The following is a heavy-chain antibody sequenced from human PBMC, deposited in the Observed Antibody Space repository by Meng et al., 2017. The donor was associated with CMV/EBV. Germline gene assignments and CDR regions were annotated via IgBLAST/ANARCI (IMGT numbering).Heavy chain of an antibody. J-gene: IGHJ4*02. V-gene: IGHV3-21*01. CDR2: ISSRSSYL. CDR1: GFTFSSSS. Sequence: CAASGFTFSSSSMNWVRQAPGKGLEWVSSISSRSSYLYYAASVKGRFTISRDNAKTSLYLQMNSLRAEDTAVYYCARDQRYRKAFDYWGQGTLVTVSS. CDR3: ARDQRYRKAFDY. D-gene: IGHD1-26*01.